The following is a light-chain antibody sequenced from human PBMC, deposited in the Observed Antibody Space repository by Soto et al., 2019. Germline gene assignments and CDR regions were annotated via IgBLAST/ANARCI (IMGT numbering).Light chain of an antibody. V-gene: IGKV3-20*01. CDR2: EIS. CDR1: QSVTSSY. CDR3: QQYGSSPLT. J-gene: IGKJ1*01. Sequence: DIALTQSPGTLSLSPGERATLSCRASQSVTSSYLAWYQQKPGQGPRLLIYEISIRATGIPDRFSGSGSATDFTLTISRLEPEDFAVYYCQQYGSSPLTFGQGTKVEVK.